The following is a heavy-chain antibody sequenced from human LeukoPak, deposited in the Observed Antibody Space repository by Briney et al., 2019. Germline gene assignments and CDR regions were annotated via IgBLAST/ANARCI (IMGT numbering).Heavy chain of an antibody. CDR3: ARVTYSSSYYYYYYMDV. Sequence: PSETLSLTCTVSGYSISSGYYWGWIRQPPGKGLEWIGSIYHRGSTYYNPSLKSRVTISVDTSKNQFSLKLSSVTAADTAVYYCARVTYSSSYYYYYYMDVWGKGTTVTVSS. CDR2: IYHRGST. V-gene: IGHV4-38-2*02. CDR1: GYSISSGYY. D-gene: IGHD6-6*01. J-gene: IGHJ6*03.